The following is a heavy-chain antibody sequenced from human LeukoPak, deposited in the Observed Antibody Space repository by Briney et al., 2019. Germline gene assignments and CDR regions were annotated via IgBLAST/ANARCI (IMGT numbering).Heavy chain of an antibody. CDR2: INSVGAT. J-gene: IGHJ4*02. Sequence: GGSLRLSCAASGFTVSNNFMDWVRQAPGKGLDWVAVINSVGATYYADSVKGRFTISRDTSENTLHLQMSSLTADDTGMYYCARPTSGTYVDYWGQGTLVSVSS. D-gene: IGHD1-26*01. V-gene: IGHV3-53*01. CDR3: ARPTSGTYVDY. CDR1: GFTVSNNF.